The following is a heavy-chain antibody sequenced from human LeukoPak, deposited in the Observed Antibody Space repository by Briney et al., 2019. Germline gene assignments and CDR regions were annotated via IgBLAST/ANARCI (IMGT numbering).Heavy chain of an antibody. J-gene: IGHJ4*02. V-gene: IGHV3-7*03. CDR1: GFSLSAYW. Sequence: PGGSLRLSCAASGFSLSAYWMTWVRQAPGKGLEWVANINRDGSQKNHVDSVKGRFTISRDNAKNSLFLQMNSLRAEDMAFYYCAKSRGSGWFFPFDSWGQGTLVTVSS. CDR2: INRDGSQK. CDR3: AKSRGSGWFFPFDS. D-gene: IGHD6-19*01.